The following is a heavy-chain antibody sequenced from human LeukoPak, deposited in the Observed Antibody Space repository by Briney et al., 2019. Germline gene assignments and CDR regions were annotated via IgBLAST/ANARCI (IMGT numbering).Heavy chain of an antibody. CDR3: ARKNPTALRNNWFDP. D-gene: IGHD5-18*01. CDR1: GYSFTNYW. CDR2: INPGGSHI. J-gene: IGHJ5*02. Sequence: GESLKISFKGSGYSFTNYWIAWGRQMPGKGGEWMGAINPGGSHIRYSPSFQGQVTISTDKSISTAYLQWSSLKASDTAIYYCARKNPTALRNNWFDPWGQGTLVTVSS. V-gene: IGHV5-51*01.